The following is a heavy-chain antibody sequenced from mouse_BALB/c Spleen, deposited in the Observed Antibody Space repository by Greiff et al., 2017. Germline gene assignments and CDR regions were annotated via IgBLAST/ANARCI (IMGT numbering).Heavy chain of an antibody. CDR2: ISSGSSTI. Sequence: EVKLMESGGGLVQPGGSRKLSCAASGFTFSSFGMHWVRQAPEKGLEWVAYISSGSSTIYYADTVKGRFTISRDNPKNTLFLQMTSLRSEDTAMYYCALYDGYPYAMDYWGQGTSVTVSS. CDR3: ALYDGYPYAMDY. J-gene: IGHJ4*01. V-gene: IGHV5-17*02. D-gene: IGHD2-3*01. CDR1: GFTFSSFG.